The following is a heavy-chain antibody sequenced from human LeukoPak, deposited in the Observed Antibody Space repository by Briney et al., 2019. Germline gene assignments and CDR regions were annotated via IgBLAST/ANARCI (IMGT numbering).Heavy chain of an antibody. CDR2: FQYSGST. CDR1: GGSISSYY. V-gene: IGHV4-59*08. J-gene: IGHJ3*02. Sequence: PSETLSLTCTVSGGSISSYYWSWIRQPPQKGLEWIGYFQYSGSTNYNPSLKSRVTISEDTSKNQFSLKLSSVTAADTAVYYCARGPPYYDFWSGQGVDDAFDIWGQGTMVTVSS. CDR3: ARGPPYYDFWSGQGVDDAFDI. D-gene: IGHD3-3*01.